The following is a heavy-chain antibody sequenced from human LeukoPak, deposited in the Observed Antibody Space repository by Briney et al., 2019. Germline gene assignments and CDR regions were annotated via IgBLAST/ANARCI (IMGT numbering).Heavy chain of an antibody. CDR1: GGSISSHY. CDR3: ARHQHLWTLFDY. J-gene: IGHJ4*02. D-gene: IGHD3-10*01. CDR2: IYNSGTT. V-gene: IGHV4-59*08. Sequence: SETLSLTCTVSGGSISSHYWSWVRQPPGKGLEWIGYIYNSGTTNYNPSLKSRATISADTSKNQFSLNLTSVTAADTAVYYCARHQHLWTLFDYWGQGTLVTVSS.